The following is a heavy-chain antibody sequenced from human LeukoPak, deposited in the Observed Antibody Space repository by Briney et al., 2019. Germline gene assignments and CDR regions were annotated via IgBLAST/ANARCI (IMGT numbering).Heavy chain of an antibody. CDR1: GFTFSSYE. CDR2: ISSSGSTI. CDR3: ASSGSMVRGVIIRPFDP. Sequence: GGSLRLSCAASGFTFSSYEMNWVRQAPGKGLEWVSYISSSGSTIYYADSVKGRFTISRDNAKNSLYLQMNSLRAEDTAVYYCASSGSMVRGVIIRPFDPWGQGTLVTVSS. V-gene: IGHV3-48*03. D-gene: IGHD3-10*01. J-gene: IGHJ5*02.